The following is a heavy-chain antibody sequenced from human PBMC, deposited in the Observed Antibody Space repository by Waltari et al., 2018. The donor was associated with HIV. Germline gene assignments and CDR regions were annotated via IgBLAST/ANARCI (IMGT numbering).Heavy chain of an antibody. Sequence: QVQLVESGGGVVTPGTSLTLSCADSGSPFSDYARHWVRQPPGKGLDWVASVIYDGSNEDYADSVTGRFTVSRDNSKNTLYLQMDSLRPEDTAVYYCATNSGSYRQGWFDPWGQGTQVTVSS. CDR2: VIYDGSNE. CDR1: GSPFSDYA. D-gene: IGHD1-26*01. J-gene: IGHJ5*02. CDR3: ATNSGSYRQGWFDP. V-gene: IGHV3-30*01.